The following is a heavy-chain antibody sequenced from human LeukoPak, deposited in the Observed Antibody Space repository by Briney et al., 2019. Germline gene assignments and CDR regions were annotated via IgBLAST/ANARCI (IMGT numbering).Heavy chain of an antibody. D-gene: IGHD5-24*01. CDR3: ARGVKGITDY. V-gene: IGHV3-9*01. Sequence: GGSLRLSCAASGFTFDDYAMHWVRQAPGKGLEWVSGISWNSGSIGYADSVKGRFTISRDNAKNSLYLQMNSLRVEDTAVYYCARGVKGITDYWGRGTLVTVSS. J-gene: IGHJ4*02. CDR1: GFTFDDYA. CDR2: ISWNSGSI.